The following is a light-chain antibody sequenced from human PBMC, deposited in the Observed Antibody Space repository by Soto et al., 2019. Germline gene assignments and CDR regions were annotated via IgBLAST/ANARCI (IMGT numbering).Light chain of an antibody. CDR3: QSYDSSLNYV. CDR1: SSNIGAGYD. CDR2: GNN. J-gene: IGLJ1*01. Sequence: QSVLTQPPSVSGAPGQRVTISCTGSSSNIGAGYDVHWYQQLPGTAPKLLIYGNNNRPSGVPDRFSGSKSGTSASLAITGLQAEDEADYYCQSYDSSLNYVFGTGTKVTVL. V-gene: IGLV1-40*01.